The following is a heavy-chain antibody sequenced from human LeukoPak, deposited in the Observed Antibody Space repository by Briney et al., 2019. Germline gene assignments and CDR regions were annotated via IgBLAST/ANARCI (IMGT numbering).Heavy chain of an antibody. V-gene: IGHV3-23*01. CDR1: GFTFSSYA. J-gene: IGHJ4*02. CDR2: ISGSGGTT. Sequence: RTGGSLRLSRAASGFTFSSYAMSWARQTPDKGLEWVSAISGSGGTTYYADSVKGRFTISRDNSKNTLYLQMNSLRAEDTAVFYCAKGLTMGFFWGQGTLVTVSS. D-gene: IGHD3-10*01. CDR3: AKGLTMGFF.